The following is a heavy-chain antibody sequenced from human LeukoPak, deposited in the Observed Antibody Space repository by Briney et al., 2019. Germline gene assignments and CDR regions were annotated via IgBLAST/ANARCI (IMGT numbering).Heavy chain of an antibody. CDR2: INHSGST. D-gene: IGHD3-3*01. V-gene: IGHV4-34*01. CDR1: GGSFSGYY. CDR3: AVAGYYDFWSGYYTGALDY. J-gene: IGHJ4*02. Sequence: SETLSLTCAVYGGSFSGYYWSWIRQPPGKGLEWIGEINHSGSTNYNPSLKSRVTISVDTSKNQFSLKLSSVTAADTAVYYCAVAGYYDFWSGYYTGALDYWGQGTLVTVSS.